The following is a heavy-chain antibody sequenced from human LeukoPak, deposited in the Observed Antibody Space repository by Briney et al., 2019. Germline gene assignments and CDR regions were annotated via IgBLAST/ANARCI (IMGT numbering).Heavy chain of an antibody. CDR2: IYYSGST. V-gene: IGHV4-39*01. J-gene: IGHJ4*02. Sequence: SETLSLTCTVSGGSISSSSYYWGWIRQPPGKGLEWIGSIYYSGSTYYSPSLKSRVTIPVDTSKSQFSLKLSSVTAADTAVYYCARGGGWSDYFDYWGQGTLVTVSS. CDR3: ARGGGWSDYFDY. D-gene: IGHD6-19*01. CDR1: GGSISSSSYY.